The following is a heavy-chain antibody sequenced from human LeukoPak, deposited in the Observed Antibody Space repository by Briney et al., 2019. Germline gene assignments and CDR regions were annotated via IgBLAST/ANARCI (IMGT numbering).Heavy chain of an antibody. J-gene: IGHJ4*02. V-gene: IGHV3-7*01. D-gene: IGHD3-16*02. CDR1: GFTFSSYW. Sequence: PRGSLRLSCAASGFTFSSYWMSWVRQAPGKGLEWVANIKQDGSEKYYVDSVKGRFTISRDNAKNSLYLQMNSLRAEDTAVYYCARKYYDYVWGSYRWMHYFDYWGQGTLVTVSS. CDR2: IKQDGSEK. CDR3: ARKYYDYVWGSYRWMHYFDY.